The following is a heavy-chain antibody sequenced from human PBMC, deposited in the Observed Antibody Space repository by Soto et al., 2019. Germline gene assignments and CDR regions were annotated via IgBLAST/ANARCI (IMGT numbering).Heavy chain of an antibody. Sequence: PGGSLRLSCAASGFTFDDYGMSWVRQAPGKGLEWVSGINWNGGSTGYADSVKGRFTISRDNAKNSLYLQMNSLRAEDTALYYCARALEGYYYDSSGGAFDIWGQGTMVTVSS. CDR3: ARALEGYYYDSSGGAFDI. CDR1: GFTFDDYG. V-gene: IGHV3-20*04. J-gene: IGHJ3*02. CDR2: INWNGGST. D-gene: IGHD3-22*01.